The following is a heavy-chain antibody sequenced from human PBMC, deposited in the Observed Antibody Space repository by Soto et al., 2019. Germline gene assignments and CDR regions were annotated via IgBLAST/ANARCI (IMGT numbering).Heavy chain of an antibody. D-gene: IGHD5-12*01. V-gene: IGHV5-51*01. CDR2: IYPGDSDT. CDR3: ARVEEMATMPLYYFDY. J-gene: IGHJ4*02. Sequence: PGESLKISCKGSGYSFTSYWIGWVRQMPGKGLEWMGIIYPGDSDTRYSPSFQGQVTISADKSISTAYLQWSSLKASDTAMYYCARVEEMATMPLYYFDYWGQGTLVTVSS. CDR1: GYSFTSYW.